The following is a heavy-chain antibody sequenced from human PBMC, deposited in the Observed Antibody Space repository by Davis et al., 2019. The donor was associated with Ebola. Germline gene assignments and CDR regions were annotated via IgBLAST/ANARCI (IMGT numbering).Heavy chain of an antibody. Sequence: GESLKISCAASGFTFSSYTMTWVRQPPGKGLEWVSGISGSGGSTYYADSVKGRFTISRDNSKKTMYLQMNSLRGEDTAVYYCARSGLSFGVVKYHYGMDAWGKGTTVTVSS. CDR2: ISGSGGST. D-gene: IGHD3-3*01. V-gene: IGHV3-23*01. J-gene: IGHJ6*04. CDR3: ARSGLSFGVVKYHYGMDA. CDR1: GFTFSSYT.